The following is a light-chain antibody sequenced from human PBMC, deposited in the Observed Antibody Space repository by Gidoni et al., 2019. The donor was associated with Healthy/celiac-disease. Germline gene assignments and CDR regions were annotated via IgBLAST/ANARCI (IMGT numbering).Light chain of an antibody. CDR2: GAS. J-gene: IGKJ4*01. CDR3: QQYGSSPLT. CDR1: QSVSSSY. V-gene: IGKV3-20*01. Sequence: EIVLTQSPGTLSLSPGERATHSCRSSQSVSSSYLAWYQQKPGQAPRLIIYGASSRAPGITDRFSSSGSGTDFTLTISRLEPEDFAVYYCQQYGSSPLTFXGXTKVEIK.